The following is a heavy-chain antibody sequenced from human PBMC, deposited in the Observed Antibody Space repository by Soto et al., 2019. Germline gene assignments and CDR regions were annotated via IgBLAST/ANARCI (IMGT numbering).Heavy chain of an antibody. D-gene: IGHD4-17*01. CDR2: ISGSGGST. CDR1: GFTFSSYA. CDR3: AKVVFSPLLYTVTTNIDY. J-gene: IGHJ4*02. Sequence: GGSLRLSCAASGFTFSSYAMSWVRQAPGKGLEWVSAISGSGGSTYYADSVKGRFTISRDNSKNTLYLQMNSLRAEDTAVYYCAKVVFSPLLYTVTTNIDYWGQGTLVTVSS. V-gene: IGHV3-23*01.